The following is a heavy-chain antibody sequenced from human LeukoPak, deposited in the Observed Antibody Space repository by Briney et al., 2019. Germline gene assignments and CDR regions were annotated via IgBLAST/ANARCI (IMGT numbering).Heavy chain of an antibody. CDR3: ARSTHYGDTGYYFFDS. J-gene: IGHJ5*01. Sequence: GESLKISCKISGENFIPNWIGWVRQLPGKGLEWMGITFPRDSDTRYSPSFQGQVTISAEQSISTVFLQWSSLKASDTAMYYCARSTHYGDTGYYFFDSWGQGTLVTVSS. D-gene: IGHD3-22*01. CDR1: GENFIPNW. V-gene: IGHV5-51*01. CDR2: TFPRDSDT.